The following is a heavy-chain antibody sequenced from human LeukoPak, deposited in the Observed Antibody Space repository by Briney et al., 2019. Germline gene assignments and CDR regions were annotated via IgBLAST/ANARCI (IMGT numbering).Heavy chain of an antibody. CDR1: GGTFSSYA. J-gene: IGHJ5*02. Sequence: SVKVSCKASGGTFSSYAISWVRQAPGQGLEWMGRIIPILGIANYAQKFQGRVTISADKSTSTAYMELSSLRSEDTAVYYCARDLDSGSYNWFDPWGQGTLVTVSS. CDR3: ARDLDSGSYNWFDP. D-gene: IGHD1-26*01. CDR2: IIPILGIA. V-gene: IGHV1-69*04.